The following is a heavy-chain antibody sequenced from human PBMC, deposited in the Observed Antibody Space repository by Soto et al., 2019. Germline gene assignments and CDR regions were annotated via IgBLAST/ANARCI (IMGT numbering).Heavy chain of an antibody. Sequence: GASVKVSCKASGYTFTSYGISWVRQAPGQGLDWMGWISAYNGNTKYAQDLQGRVTMTTDTSTSTAYMELRSLRSEDTAVYYCARGRIKNYYGLDVWGQGTTVTVSS. D-gene: IGHD2-15*01. J-gene: IGHJ6*02. CDR1: GYTFTSYG. CDR3: ARGRIKNYYGLDV. V-gene: IGHV1-18*04. CDR2: ISAYNGNT.